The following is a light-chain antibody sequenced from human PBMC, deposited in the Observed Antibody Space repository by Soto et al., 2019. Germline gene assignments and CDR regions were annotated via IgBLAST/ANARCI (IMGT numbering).Light chain of an antibody. Sequence: EVVMTQSPATLSLSPGERATLSCRASQSVSSDLAVYQQKPGQAPRLLIYGASTRATDIPARFSGGGSGTEFPLTISNLQSEDFVNYYCQQYNDWPPITFGSATNGDIK. V-gene: IGKV3-15*01. CDR2: GAS. CDR1: QSVSSD. CDR3: QQYNDWPPIT. J-gene: IGKJ3*01.